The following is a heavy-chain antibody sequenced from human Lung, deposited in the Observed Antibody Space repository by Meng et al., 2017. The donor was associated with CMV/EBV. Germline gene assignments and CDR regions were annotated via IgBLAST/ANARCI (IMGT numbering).Heavy chain of an antibody. CDR2: ISTSSSYI. J-gene: IGHJ4*02. V-gene: IGHV3-21*01. CDR1: GFTFSSHS. Sequence: GEXXKISCAGSGFTFSSHSMNWVRQAPGKGLEWVSSISTSSSYIYYADSVKGRFTVSRDNARKSLYLEMNSLRAEDTAVYCCAREKSNYGDHYFDFWGQGAXVTVSS. D-gene: IGHD4-11*01. CDR3: AREKSNYGDHYFDF.